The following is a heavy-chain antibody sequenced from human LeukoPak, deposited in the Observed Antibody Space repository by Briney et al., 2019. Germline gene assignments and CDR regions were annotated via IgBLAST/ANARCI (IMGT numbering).Heavy chain of an antibody. CDR3: GKEGGA. J-gene: IGHJ5*02. CDR1: GFRFSDFT. V-gene: IGHV3-23*01. CDR2: IGGRGGST. D-gene: IGHD3-16*01. Sequence: GGSLRLSCAASGFRFSDFTMTWVRQAPGKGPEWVSAIGGRGGSTYYADSVGGRFTISGDNSKDMVYLQMNSLKVEDTATYYCGKEGGAWGQGTKVTVSS.